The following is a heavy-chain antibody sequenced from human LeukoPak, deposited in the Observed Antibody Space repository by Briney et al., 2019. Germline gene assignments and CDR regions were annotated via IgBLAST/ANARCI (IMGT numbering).Heavy chain of an antibody. J-gene: IGHJ4*02. CDR3: ARSAGGREFDY. CDR1: GYTFTSHA. Sequence: ASVKVSCKASGYTFTSHAMHWVRQAPGQGLEWMGWINAGNGNTKYSQKFQGRVTITRDTSASTAYMELSSLRSEDTAVYYCARSAGGREFDYWGQGTLVTVSS. D-gene: IGHD3-16*01. V-gene: IGHV1-3*01. CDR2: INAGNGNT.